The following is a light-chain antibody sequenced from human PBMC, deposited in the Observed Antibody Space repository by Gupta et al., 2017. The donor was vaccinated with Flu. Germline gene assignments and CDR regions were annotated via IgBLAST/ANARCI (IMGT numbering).Light chain of an antibody. CDR2: GVT. V-gene: IGLV2-14*01. J-gene: IGLJ2*01. CDR3: SSCISSTTVV. CDR1: SSDIGSYNY. Sequence: QSALTQPASVSGSPGQSITISCNGNSSDIGSYNYVSWYQQHPGKAPKLLIYGVTNRPSGVSNRFSGSKSGDTASLTIAVLQAEDEADYYCSSCISSTTVVFGGGTKLTVL.